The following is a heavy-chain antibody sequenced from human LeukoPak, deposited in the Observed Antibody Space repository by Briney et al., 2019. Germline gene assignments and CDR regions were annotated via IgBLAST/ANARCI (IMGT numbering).Heavy chain of an antibody. CDR3: ARVGISSGYHLDY. D-gene: IGHD3-22*01. Sequence: ASVKVSCKASGYTFTSYYMHWVRQAPGQGLEWMGLINPSVGSTSYAQKFQGRVTMTRDTSTSTVYMDLSSVGAEDTRVYYSARVGISSGYHLDYWGQGTLATVSS. J-gene: IGHJ4*02. CDR1: GYTFTSYY. CDR2: INPSVGST. V-gene: IGHV1-46*01.